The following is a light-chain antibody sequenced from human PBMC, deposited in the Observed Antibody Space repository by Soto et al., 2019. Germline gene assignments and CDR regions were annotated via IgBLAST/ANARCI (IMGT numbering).Light chain of an antibody. CDR1: QSVSSSY. J-gene: IGKJ3*01. CDR3: QQYGSSPRT. Sequence: EIVLTQSPGTLSLSPGERVTLSCRASQSVSSSYLAWYQQKPGQAPRLLIYGASSRATGIPDRFSGSGSGTDFTLTISRLEPEDFAVYYCQQYGSSPRTFGPGTRVDMK. CDR2: GAS. V-gene: IGKV3-20*01.